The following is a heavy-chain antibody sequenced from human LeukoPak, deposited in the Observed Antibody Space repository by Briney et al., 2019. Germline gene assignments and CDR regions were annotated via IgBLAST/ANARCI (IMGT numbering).Heavy chain of an antibody. Sequence: SETLSLTCTVSGGSISSYYWSWIRQPPGKGLEWIGYIYYSGNTNYNPSLKSRVTISVDTSKNQFSLKLSSVTAADTAVYYCARLFGGGTFDYWGQGTLVTVSS. J-gene: IGHJ4*02. CDR1: GGSISSYY. D-gene: IGHD3-3*01. CDR3: ARLFGGGTFDY. V-gene: IGHV4-59*08. CDR2: IYYSGNT.